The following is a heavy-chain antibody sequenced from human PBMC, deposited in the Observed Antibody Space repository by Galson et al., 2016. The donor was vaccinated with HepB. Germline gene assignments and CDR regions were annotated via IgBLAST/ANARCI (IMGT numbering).Heavy chain of an antibody. CDR2: ITAGGATT. CDR1: GFTFSSYA. D-gene: IGHD6-19*01. Sequence: SLRLSCAASGFTFSSYAMHWVRQAPGKGLEYLSAITAGGATTYYANSVKGRFTISRDNSENTLYLQMGSLRAEDMAVYYCARDTLSSGWDLDYRGQGTLVTVSS. J-gene: IGHJ4*02. V-gene: IGHV3-64*01. CDR3: ARDTLSSGWDLDY.